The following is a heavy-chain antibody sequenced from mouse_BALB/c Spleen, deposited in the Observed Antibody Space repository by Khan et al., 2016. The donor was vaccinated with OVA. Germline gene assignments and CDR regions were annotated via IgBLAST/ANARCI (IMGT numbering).Heavy chain of an antibody. J-gene: IGHJ3*01. CDR2: INPSNGGT. V-gene: IGHV1S81*02. CDR1: GYTFTSYY. D-gene: IGHD1-1*02. Sequence: QVQLKQSGAELVKPGASVKLSCKASGYTFTSYYIYWVKQRPGQGLEWIGGINPSNGGTYFNEKFESKATLTVDKSSSTALMQGSSLTSEDSAVYYCTRSGWAAFAYWGQGTLVTVSA. CDR3: TRSGWAAFAY.